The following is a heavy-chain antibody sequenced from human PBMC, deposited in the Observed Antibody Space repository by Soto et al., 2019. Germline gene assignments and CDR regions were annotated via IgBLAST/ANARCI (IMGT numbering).Heavy chain of an antibody. D-gene: IGHD4-17*01. CDR3: ARGRLRRYYGMDV. CDR1: GYTFTSYY. J-gene: IGHJ6*04. Sequence: QVQLVQSGAEVKKPGASVKVSCKASGYTFTSYYMHWVRQAPGQGLERMGIINPTGGSTSYAQKYQGRGTMTRDTSTSTVYMELSSLRSEDTAVYYCARGRLRRYYGMDVWGKGTTVT. V-gene: IGHV1-46*01. CDR2: INPTGGST.